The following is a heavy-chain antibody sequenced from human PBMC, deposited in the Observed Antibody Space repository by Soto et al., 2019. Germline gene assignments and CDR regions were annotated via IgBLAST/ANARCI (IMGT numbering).Heavy chain of an antibody. J-gene: IGHJ4*02. Sequence: GGSLRLSCAVSGFTFSDYGMHWVRQAPGKGLEWVAVVSYDGSYKYYADSVKGRFTVSRDLSGNTLFLQMNSLRLEDTAVYFCAKDQTSVGATFDYWGQGTLVTVSS. CDR2: VSYDGSYK. CDR3: AKDQTSVGATFDY. D-gene: IGHD1-26*01. V-gene: IGHV3-30*18. CDR1: GFTFSDYG.